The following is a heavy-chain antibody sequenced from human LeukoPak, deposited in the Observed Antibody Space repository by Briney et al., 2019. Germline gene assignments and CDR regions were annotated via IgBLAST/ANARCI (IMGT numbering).Heavy chain of an antibody. J-gene: IGHJ4*02. CDR2: IYYSGSP. CDR1: GGSISSSSYY. CDR3: ASNIAVATVTDY. Sequence: PSETLSLTCTVSGGSISSSSYYWGWIRQPPGKGLEWIGSIYYSGSPYYNPSLKSRVTISVDTSKNQFSLKLSSVTAADTAVYYCASNIAVATVTDYWGQGTLVTVSS. V-gene: IGHV4-39*01. D-gene: IGHD6-19*01.